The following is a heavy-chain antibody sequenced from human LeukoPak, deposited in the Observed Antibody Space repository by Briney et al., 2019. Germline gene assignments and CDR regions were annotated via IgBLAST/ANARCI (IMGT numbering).Heavy chain of an antibody. J-gene: IGHJ3*02. CDR3: AREGGYNTPNAFDI. CDR2: ISSSGRTT. CDR1: GFTFSDNY. D-gene: IGHD3-22*01. Sequence: PGGSLRLSCAASGFTFSDNYMSWIRQAPGKGMEWVSYISSSGRTTVYADSVKGRFTISRDNTKNSLSLQMNSLRAEDTAVYYRAREGGYNTPNAFDIWGQGTMVTVSS. V-gene: IGHV3-11*01.